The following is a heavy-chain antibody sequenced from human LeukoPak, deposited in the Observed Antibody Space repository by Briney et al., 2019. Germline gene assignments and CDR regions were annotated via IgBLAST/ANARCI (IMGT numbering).Heavy chain of an antibody. CDR2: IYYSGST. CDR3: ARLKRDYYDSSGLVYFDY. V-gene: IGHV4-59*08. CDR1: GGSISSYY. D-gene: IGHD3-22*01. Sequence: SETLSLTCTVSGGSISSYYWSWIRQPPGKGLEWIGYIYYSGSTYYNPSLKSRVTISVDTSKNQFSLKVTSVTAADTAVYYCARLKRDYYDSSGLVYFDYWGQGTLVTVSS. J-gene: IGHJ4*02.